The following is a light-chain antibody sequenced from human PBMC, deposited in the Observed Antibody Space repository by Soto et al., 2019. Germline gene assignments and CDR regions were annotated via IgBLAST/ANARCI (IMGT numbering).Light chain of an antibody. CDR1: QSISDW. Sequence: DIQMAQSPSTLSASVGDRVTIICRASQSISDWLGWYQQKPGKDPKILLYKASSLERGVPSRFSGRGSGTEFTLSVSSLQPDDFAAYYCQQSDFYSTFGQGTKVEIK. CDR3: QQSDFYST. CDR2: KAS. V-gene: IGKV1-5*03. J-gene: IGKJ1*01.